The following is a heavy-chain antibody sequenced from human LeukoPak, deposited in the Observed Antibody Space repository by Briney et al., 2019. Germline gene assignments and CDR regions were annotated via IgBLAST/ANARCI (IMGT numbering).Heavy chain of an antibody. V-gene: IGHV3-66*01. J-gene: IGHJ1*01. CDR1: GFTVSSNY. CDR2: IYSGGGT. CDR3: ARSPYSDTSGYYFGGDQY. D-gene: IGHD3-22*01. Sequence: GGSLRLSCAASGFTVSSNYMSWVRQAPGKGLEWVSVIYSGGGTYYADSVKGRFTISRDNSKNTLYLQMNSLRAEDTAVYYCARSPYSDTSGYYFGGDQYWGQGTLVTVSS.